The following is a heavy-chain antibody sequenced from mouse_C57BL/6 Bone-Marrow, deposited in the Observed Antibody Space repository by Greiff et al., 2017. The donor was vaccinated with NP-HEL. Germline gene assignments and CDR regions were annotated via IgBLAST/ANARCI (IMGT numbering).Heavy chain of an antibody. CDR2: INSDGGST. J-gene: IGHJ1*03. Sequence: EVQRVESGGGLVQPGESLKLSCESNEYEFPSHDMSWVRKTPEKRLELVAAINSDGGSTYNPDTMERRFIISIDNTKKNLYLQMSSLRSEDTALYYCARHGGSSLYWYFDVWGTGTTVTVSS. CDR1: EYEFPSHD. CDR3: ARHGGSSLYWYFDV. D-gene: IGHD1-1*01. V-gene: IGHV5-2*01.